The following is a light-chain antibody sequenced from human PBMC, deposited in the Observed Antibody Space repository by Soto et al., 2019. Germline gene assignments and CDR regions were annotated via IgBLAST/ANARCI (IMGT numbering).Light chain of an antibody. CDR2: TTN. V-gene: IGLV1-44*01. CDR1: NSNIGSDI. CDR3: ATWDGGLSGPFV. Sequence: QSALTQPPSASGTPGQRVTISCCGSNSNIGSDIVNCYQLLPGAAPEVLINTTNQRPSGVPERFSGSKSGTSASLAISGLQSEDEANSSCATWDGGLSGPFVFGTGTKGTVL. J-gene: IGLJ1*01.